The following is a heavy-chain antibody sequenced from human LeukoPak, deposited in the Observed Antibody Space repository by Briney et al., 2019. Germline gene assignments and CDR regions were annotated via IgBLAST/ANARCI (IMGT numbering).Heavy chain of an antibody. J-gene: IGHJ4*02. CDR1: GGSIRSSYYY. CDR2: IYYSGST. D-gene: IGHD5-18*01. V-gene: IGHV4-31*03. CDR3: ARSGYSYGLPPQN. Sequence: SETLSLTCTVSGGSIRSSYYYWGWIRQPPGKGLEWIGYIYYSGSTYYNPSLKSRVTISVDTSKNQFSLKLSSVTAADTAVYYCARSGYSYGLPPQNWGQGTLVTVSS.